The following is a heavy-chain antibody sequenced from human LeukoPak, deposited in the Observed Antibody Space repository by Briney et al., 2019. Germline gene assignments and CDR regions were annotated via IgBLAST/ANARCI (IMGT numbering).Heavy chain of an antibody. CDR1: GGSISSYY. D-gene: IGHD3-22*01. CDR2: IYYSGST. J-gene: IGHJ5*02. V-gene: IGHV4-59*01. CDR3: ARSRGYSPKYYYDSSGYYYWFDP. Sequence: SETLSLTCTVSGGSISSYYWSCIRQPPGKGLEWFGYIYYSGSTNYNPSLKSRVTISVDTSKNQFSLKLSSVTAADTAVYYCARSRGYSPKYYYDSSGYYYWFDPWGQGTLVTVSS.